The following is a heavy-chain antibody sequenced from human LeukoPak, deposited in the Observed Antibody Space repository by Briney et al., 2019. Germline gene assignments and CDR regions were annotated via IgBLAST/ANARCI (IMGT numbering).Heavy chain of an antibody. J-gene: IGHJ4*02. CDR1: GFTFSGSA. CDR3: TRHTYGDYTFDY. CDR2: IRSKANSYAT. D-gene: IGHD4-17*01. V-gene: IGHV3-73*01. Sequence: GGSLRLSCAASGFTFSGSAMHWVRQASGKGLEWVGRIRSKANSYATAYAASVKGRFTISRDDSKNTAYLQMNSLKTEDTAIYYCTRHTYGDYTFDYWGQGTLVTVSS.